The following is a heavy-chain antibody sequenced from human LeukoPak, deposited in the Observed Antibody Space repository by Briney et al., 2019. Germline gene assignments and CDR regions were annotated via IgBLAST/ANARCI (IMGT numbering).Heavy chain of an antibody. V-gene: IGHV3-74*01. Sequence: GGSLRLSCAASGFTFDNHWMHWIRQVPGKGLVWVSRINSDGTSVDYADSVKGRFTISRDNSKNTLYLQMNSLRAEDTAVYYCAKDSGGYCSSTSCYPRYFQHWGQGTLVTVSS. D-gene: IGHD2-2*01. CDR1: GFTFDNHW. CDR2: INSDGTSV. J-gene: IGHJ1*01. CDR3: AKDSGGYCSSTSCYPRYFQH.